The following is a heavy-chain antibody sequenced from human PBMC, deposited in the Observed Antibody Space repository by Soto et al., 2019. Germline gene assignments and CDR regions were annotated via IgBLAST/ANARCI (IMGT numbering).Heavy chain of an antibody. CDR2: ISSSSSTI. CDR1: GFTFSSYS. D-gene: IGHD3-3*01. Sequence: PGGSLRLSCAASGFTFSSYSMNWVRQAPGKGLEWVSYISSSSSTIYYADSVKGRFTISRDNAKNSLYLQMNSLRAEDTAVYYCARASESYDFWSGYFPETTSYYFDYWGQGTLVTVAS. V-gene: IGHV3-48*01. CDR3: ARASESYDFWSGYFPETTSYYFDY. J-gene: IGHJ4*02.